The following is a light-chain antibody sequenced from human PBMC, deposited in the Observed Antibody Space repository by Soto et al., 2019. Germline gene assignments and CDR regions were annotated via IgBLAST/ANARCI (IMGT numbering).Light chain of an antibody. V-gene: IGKV3-20*01. J-gene: IGKJ1*01. Sequence: EIVLTQSPGTLSLSPGERATLSCRASQSVSSSYLAWYQQKPGQAPRLLIYGASSRATGISDRFSASGSGTDLTLTISRLEPEDIAVYYCQQYGSSPPWGFGQGTKVGI. CDR3: QQYGSSPPWG. CDR1: QSVSSSY. CDR2: GAS.